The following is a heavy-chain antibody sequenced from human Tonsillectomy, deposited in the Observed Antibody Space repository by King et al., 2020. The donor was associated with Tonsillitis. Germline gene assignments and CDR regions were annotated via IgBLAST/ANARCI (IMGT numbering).Heavy chain of an antibody. V-gene: IGHV3-30*18. J-gene: IGHJ4*02. D-gene: IGHD1-26*01. Sequence: VQLVESGGGVVQPGRSLRLSCAASGFTFSSYGMHWVRQDPGKGLEWVAVISYDGSNKYYADSVKGRFTISRDNSKNTRYLQMNSLRAEDTAVYYCAKEAGATSIDYWGQGTLVTVSS. CDR3: AKEAGATSIDY. CDR2: ISYDGSNK. CDR1: GFTFSSYG.